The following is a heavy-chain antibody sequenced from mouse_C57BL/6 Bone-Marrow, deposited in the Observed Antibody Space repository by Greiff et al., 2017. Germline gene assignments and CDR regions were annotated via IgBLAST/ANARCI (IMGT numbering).Heavy chain of an antibody. J-gene: IGHJ3*01. D-gene: IGHD2-3*01. CDR2: INPNNGGT. Sequence: EVQLQQSGPELVKPGASVKISCKASGYTFTDYYMNWVKQSHGKSLEWIGDINPNNGGTSYNQKFKGKATLTVDKSSSTAYMGLRSLTSEDSAVYYCAPGYSWFAYWGQGTLVTVSA. CDR3: APGYSWFAY. CDR1: GYTFTDYY. V-gene: IGHV1-26*01.